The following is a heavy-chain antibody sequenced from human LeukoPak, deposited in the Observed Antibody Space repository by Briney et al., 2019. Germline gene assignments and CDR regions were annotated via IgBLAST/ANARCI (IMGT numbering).Heavy chain of an antibody. CDR3: ARPYYYDRKSGYFDC. CDR2: IPYDGSNK. CDR1: GFTFSSYA. V-gene: IGHV3-30-3*01. D-gene: IGHD3-22*01. Sequence: GGSLRLSCAASGFTFSSYAMHWVRQAPGKGLEWVAVIPYDGSNKYCADSMKGRFTISRDNSKNTLYLQMNSLRAEDTAVYYCARPYYYDRKSGYFDCWGQGTLVTVSS. J-gene: IGHJ4*02.